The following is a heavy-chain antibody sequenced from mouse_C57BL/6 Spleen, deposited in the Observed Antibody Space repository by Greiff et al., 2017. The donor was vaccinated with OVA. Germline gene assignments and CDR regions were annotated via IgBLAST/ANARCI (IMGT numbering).Heavy chain of an antibody. CDR3: ARDRGAMDY. CDR1: GYSITSGYY. D-gene: IGHD3-1*01. J-gene: IGHJ4*01. CDR2: ISYDGSN. V-gene: IGHV3-6*01. Sequence: DVKLVESGPGLVKPSQSLSLTCSVTGYSITSGYYWNWIRQFPGNKLEWMGYISYDGSNNYNPSLKNRISITRDTSKNQFFLKLNSVTTEDTATYYCARDRGAMDYWGQGTSVTVSS.